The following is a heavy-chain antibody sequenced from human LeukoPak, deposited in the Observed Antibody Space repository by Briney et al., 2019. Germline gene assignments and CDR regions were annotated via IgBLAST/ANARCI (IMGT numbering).Heavy chain of an antibody. J-gene: IGHJ6*02. CDR3: ASTYCSSTSCYSDYYYYYGMDV. CDR1: GFTFSDYC. Sequence: GSLRLSCAASGFTFSDYCMSWIRQPPGKGLEWIGSIYYSGSTYYNPSLKSRVTISVDTSKNQFSLKLSSVTAADTAVYYCASTYCSSTSCYSDYYYYYGMDVWGQGTTVTVSS. D-gene: IGHD2-2*01. CDR2: IYYSGST. V-gene: IGHV4-38-2*01.